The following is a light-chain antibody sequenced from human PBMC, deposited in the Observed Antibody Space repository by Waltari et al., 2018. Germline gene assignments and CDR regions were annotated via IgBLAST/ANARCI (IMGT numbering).Light chain of an antibody. CDR3: ATWDDTLSGWV. J-gene: IGLJ3*02. CDR1: NSNIGNNA. CDR2: YND. V-gene: IGLV1-36*01. Sequence: SVLTQPPSVSGVPRQRVTISCSGSNSNIGNNAVAWYQQIPGRAPKLLIYYNDLLSSGVSDRFSGSKSGSSASLAISGLQSEDEADYYCATWDDTLSGWVFGGGTKLTVL.